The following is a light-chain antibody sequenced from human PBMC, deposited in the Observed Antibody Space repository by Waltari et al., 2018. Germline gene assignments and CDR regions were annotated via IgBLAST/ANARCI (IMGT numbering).Light chain of an antibody. CDR1: QDVATF. V-gene: IGKV3-11*01. CDR3: QQRYDWPKT. CDR2: DPS. J-gene: IGKJ1*01. Sequence: EIVLTQSPATLSLSPGETATLSCRASQDVATFLAWYQQKPGQAPRPLMYDPSTKATGVPARFSGSGSGTDFTLTIKSLEPEDFAVYYCQQRYDWPKTFGQGTKVEIK.